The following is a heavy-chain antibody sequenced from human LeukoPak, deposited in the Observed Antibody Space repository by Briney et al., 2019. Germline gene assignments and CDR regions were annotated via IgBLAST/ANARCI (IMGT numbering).Heavy chain of an antibody. D-gene: IGHD1-7*01. Sequence: ASVTVSCKASGYTFTSYAMNWVRQAPGQGLEWMGWINTNTGNPTYAQGFTGRFVFSLDTSVSTAYLQVSSLKAEDTAVYYCARGIEGWNYVWTNDAFDIWGQGTMVTVSS. V-gene: IGHV7-4-1*02. CDR3: ARGIEGWNYVWTNDAFDI. CDR2: INTNTGNP. CDR1: GYTFTSYA. J-gene: IGHJ3*02.